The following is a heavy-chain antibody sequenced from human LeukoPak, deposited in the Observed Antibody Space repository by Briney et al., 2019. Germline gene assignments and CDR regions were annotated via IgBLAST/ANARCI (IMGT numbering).Heavy chain of an antibody. CDR2: IYYSGST. V-gene: IGHV4-39*07. Sequence: SETLSLTCTVSGGSIRSYYWGWIRQPPGKGLEWIGSIYYSGSTSYNPSLKSRVTISLDTSKNQFSLKLTSVTAADTAVYYCARKGYSISWYSPWGQGTLVTVSS. CDR1: GGSIRSYY. D-gene: IGHD6-13*01. J-gene: IGHJ5*02. CDR3: ARKGYSISWYSP.